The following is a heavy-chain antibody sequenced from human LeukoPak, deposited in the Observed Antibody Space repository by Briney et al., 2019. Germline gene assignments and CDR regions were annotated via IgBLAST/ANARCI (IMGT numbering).Heavy chain of an antibody. CDR3: AADIGDYGLDY. Sequence: TLKVSCKNYGVTLTSSAMRWARQDRGQRLKWIGWIVVGSGNTNYAQKLQARVTITRDMSTSTAYMELSSLRSEDTAVYYCAADIGDYGLDYWGQGTLVTVSS. V-gene: IGHV1-58*02. J-gene: IGHJ4*02. CDR2: IVVGSGNT. CDR1: GVTLTSSA. D-gene: IGHD4-17*01.